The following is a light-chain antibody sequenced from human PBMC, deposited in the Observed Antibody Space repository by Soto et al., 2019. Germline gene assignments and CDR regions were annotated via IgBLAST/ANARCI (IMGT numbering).Light chain of an antibody. CDR2: DVS. CDR1: SSGDGGYNY. CDR3: SSYTSSSTV. V-gene: IGLV2-14*01. J-gene: IGLJ1*01. Sequence: QSALTQPASVSGSPGQSITISCTVTSSGDGGYNYVSWYQQHPGKAPKLMIYDVSNRPSGVSNRFSGSKSGNTASLTISGLQAEDEADYYCSSYTSSSTVFGTGTKVTVL.